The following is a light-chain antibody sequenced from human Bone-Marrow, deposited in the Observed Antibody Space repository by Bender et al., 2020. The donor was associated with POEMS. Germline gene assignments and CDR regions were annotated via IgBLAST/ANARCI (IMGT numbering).Light chain of an antibody. V-gene: IGLV1-36*01. CDR2: YDD. Sequence: QSVVTQPPSLSEAPRQRVTISCSGSSSNIGNHGVNWYQQLPGEAPKLLIYYDDLLTPGVSDRFSASKSGTSASLAISELQSEDEAVYYCCSYAGSSTVIFGGGTRLTVL. CDR3: CSYAGSSTVI. CDR1: SSNIGNHG. J-gene: IGLJ2*01.